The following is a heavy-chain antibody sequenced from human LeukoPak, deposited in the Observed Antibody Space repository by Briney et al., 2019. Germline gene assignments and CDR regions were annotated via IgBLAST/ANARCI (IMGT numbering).Heavy chain of an antibody. D-gene: IGHD4-11*01. CDR3: ARGLGPSNWFDP. CDR1: GYSISTGYY. J-gene: IGHJ5*02. V-gene: IGHV4-38-2*02. Sequence: TPSETLSLTCTVSGYSISTGYYWGWIRQPPGTGLQWIGSIYRTGSTYYNPSLKSRVTISVDTSKNQFSVKLSSVTAADTALYYCARGLGPSNWFDPWGQGTLVTVSS. CDR2: IYRTGST.